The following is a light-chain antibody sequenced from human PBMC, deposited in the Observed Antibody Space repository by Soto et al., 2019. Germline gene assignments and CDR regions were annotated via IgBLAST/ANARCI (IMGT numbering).Light chain of an antibody. Sequence: EIVMTQSPATLSWSPGEGATLSRRASQSVGSDLAWYQQKPGQPPRLLIYGASTRATGIPARFSGGGSGTDFTLTISSLQSEDFAVYYCQQHNNWPPYTFGQGTKLEIK. J-gene: IGKJ2*01. CDR2: GAS. CDR3: QQHNNWPPYT. V-gene: IGKV3-15*01. CDR1: QSVGSD.